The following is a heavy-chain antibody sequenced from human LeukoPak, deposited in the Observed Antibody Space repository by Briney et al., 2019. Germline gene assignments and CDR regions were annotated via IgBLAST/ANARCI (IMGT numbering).Heavy chain of an antibody. CDR3: ARDPRYRGYCSSTSCHWMDY. CDR1: GYTFSSYG. V-gene: IGHV1-18*04. Sequence: ASVTVSCKASGYTFSSYGISWVRQAPGQGLEWMGWIRNDNGNTNYAQKVQGRVTMTTDTSTSTAYMELRSLRSDDTALYYCARDPRYRGYCSSTSCHWMDYWGQGTLVTVSS. J-gene: IGHJ4*02. D-gene: IGHD2-2*01. CDR2: IRNDNGNT.